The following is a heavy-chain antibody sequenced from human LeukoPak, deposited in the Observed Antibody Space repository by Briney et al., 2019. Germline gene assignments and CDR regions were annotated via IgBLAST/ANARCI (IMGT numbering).Heavy chain of an antibody. D-gene: IGHD6-19*01. J-gene: IGHJ2*01. CDR3: AKSMTLQWRGFFDL. CDR1: GLIFSSYA. Sequence: GGSLRLSCAASGLIFSSYAMSWVRQAPEKGLEWVSAISGAGGSTYYADSVKGRFTISRDNSKNTLYLQKNSLRADDTAIYYCAKSMTLQWRGFFDLWGRGTHVTVSS. CDR2: ISGAGGST. V-gene: IGHV3-23*01.